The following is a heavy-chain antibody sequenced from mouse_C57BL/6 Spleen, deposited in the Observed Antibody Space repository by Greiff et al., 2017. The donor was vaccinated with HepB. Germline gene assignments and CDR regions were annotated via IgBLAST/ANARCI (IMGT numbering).Heavy chain of an antibody. Sequence: VKLVESGAELVRPGASVTLSCKASGYTFTDYEMHWVKQTPVHGLEWIGAIDPETGGTAYNQKFKGKAILTADKSSSTAYMELRSLTSEDSAVYYCTRGFDGYGAYWGQGTLVTVSA. J-gene: IGHJ3*01. CDR3: TRGFDGYGAY. CDR2: IDPETGGT. D-gene: IGHD2-3*01. CDR1: GYTFTDYE. V-gene: IGHV1-15*01.